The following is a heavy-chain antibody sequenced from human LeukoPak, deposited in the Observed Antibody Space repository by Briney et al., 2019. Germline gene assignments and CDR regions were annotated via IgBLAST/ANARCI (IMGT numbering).Heavy chain of an antibody. D-gene: IGHD6-13*01. Sequence: GASVKVSCKASGYTFTNYGISWVRQAPGQGREWMGWTITHNANVNYAQNFHDRITMTTDTSTTTGYMELRSMRSDDTAVYNCARIGVSVSAAGRSADAFDIWGQGTMVTVSS. J-gene: IGHJ3*02. CDR2: TITHNANV. CDR3: ARIGVSVSAAGRSADAFDI. CDR1: GYTFTNYG. V-gene: IGHV1-18*01.